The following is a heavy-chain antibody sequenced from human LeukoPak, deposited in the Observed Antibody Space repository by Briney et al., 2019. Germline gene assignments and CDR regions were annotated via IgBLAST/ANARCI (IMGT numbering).Heavy chain of an antibody. CDR2: ISGSGGST. V-gene: IGHV3-23*01. Sequence: GGSLRLSCAASGFTLSSYAMSWVRQAPGKGLEWVSAISGSGGSTYYADSVKVRFTISRDNSKNTLYLQMNSLRAEDTAVYYCAKSGVALRFLEWARGLVWFDPWGQGTLVTVSS. J-gene: IGHJ5*02. D-gene: IGHD3-3*01. CDR1: GFTLSSYA. CDR3: AKSGVALRFLEWARGLVWFDP.